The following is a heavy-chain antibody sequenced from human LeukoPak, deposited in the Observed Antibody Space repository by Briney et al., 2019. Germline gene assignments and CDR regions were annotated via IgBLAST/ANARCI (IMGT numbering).Heavy chain of an antibody. CDR1: GYSFTSYW. CDR2: IYPGGSDT. CDR3: ARHEAYSGSYYGGPYYYFDY. V-gene: IGHV5-51*01. Sequence: PGESLKISCKGSGYSFTSYWIGWVRQMPGKGLEWMGIIYPGGSDTRYSPSFQGQVTISADKSISTAYLQWSSLKASDTAMYYCARHEAYSGSYYGGPYYYFDYWGQGTLVTVSS. J-gene: IGHJ4*02. D-gene: IGHD1-26*01.